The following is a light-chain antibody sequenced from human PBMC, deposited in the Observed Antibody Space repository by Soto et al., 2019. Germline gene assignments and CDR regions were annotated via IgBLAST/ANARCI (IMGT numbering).Light chain of an antibody. Sequence: QSALTQPASVSGSPGQSITISCTGTSSDVGGYNYVSWYQQHPVKAPKLMIYDVSNRPSGVSNRFSGSKSGHTASLTISGLQAEDESDYYCSSYTRSSTLVFGTGTKLTVL. CDR1: SSDVGGYNY. V-gene: IGLV2-14*01. CDR3: SSYTRSSTLV. J-gene: IGLJ1*01. CDR2: DVS.